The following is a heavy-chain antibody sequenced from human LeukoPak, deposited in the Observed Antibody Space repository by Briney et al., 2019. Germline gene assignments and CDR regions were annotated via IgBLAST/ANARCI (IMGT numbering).Heavy chain of an antibody. CDR3: ARAYSGYSSRGFDY. J-gene: IGHJ4*02. D-gene: IGHD5-12*01. V-gene: IGHV3-33*01. Sequence: PGGSLRLSCEVSGFTFTSYGMHWVRQAPGKGLEWVADIWYDGSNKYYADSVKGRFTISRDNSKNTVFLQMTSLRADDTAVYYCARAYSGYSSRGFDYWGQGTLVSVPS. CDR1: GFTFTSYG. CDR2: IWYDGSNK.